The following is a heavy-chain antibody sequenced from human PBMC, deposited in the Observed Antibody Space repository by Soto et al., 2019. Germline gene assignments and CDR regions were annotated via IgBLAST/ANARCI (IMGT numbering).Heavy chain of an antibody. V-gene: IGHV1-18*01. CDR1: GYTFTSYG. D-gene: IGHD1-26*01. Sequence: ASVKVSCKASGYTFTSYGISWVRQAPGQGLEWMGCLSAYNGKTNYAQKIQGRVTMTEDTSTDTAYMELGSLRSEDTAVYYCAADTREGYGMDVWGQGTTVTVSS. CDR3: AADTREGYGMDV. CDR2: LSAYNGKT. J-gene: IGHJ6*02.